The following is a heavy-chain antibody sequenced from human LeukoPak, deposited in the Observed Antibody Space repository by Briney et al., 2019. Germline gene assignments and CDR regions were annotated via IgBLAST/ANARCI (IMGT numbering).Heavy chain of an antibody. D-gene: IGHD3-10*01. J-gene: IGHJ4*02. Sequence: PSETLSLTCTVPGGSISSYYWSWIRQPAGKGLEWIGRIYTSGSTNYKPSLKSRVTMSVDTSKNQFSLKLSSVTAADTAVYYCARYYYGSGSYYPRAHFDYWGQGTLVTVSS. CDR2: IYTSGST. CDR1: GGSISSYY. CDR3: ARYYYGSGSYYPRAHFDY. V-gene: IGHV4-4*07.